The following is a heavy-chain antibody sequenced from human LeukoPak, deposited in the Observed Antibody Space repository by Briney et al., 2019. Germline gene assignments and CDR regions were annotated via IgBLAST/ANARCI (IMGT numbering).Heavy chain of an antibody. CDR3: ASRGSGHRNWCFDL. D-gene: IGHD1-14*01. V-gene: IGHV3-66*01. Sequence: GGSLRLSCAASGFTVSGNYMTWVRQAPGKGLEWVSVTYGDGSTSYADSVKDRFTISRDISKNTFFLQMNNLRAEDTAVYYCASRGSGHRNWCFDLWGRGTLVTVSS. J-gene: IGHJ2*01. CDR2: TYGDGST. CDR1: GFTVSGNY.